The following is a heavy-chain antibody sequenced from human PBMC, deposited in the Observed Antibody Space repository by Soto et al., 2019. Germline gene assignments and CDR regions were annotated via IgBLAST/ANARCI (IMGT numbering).Heavy chain of an antibody. CDR3: ARERAYCGVDCRKTLSYFGS. D-gene: IGHD2-21*02. Sequence: EVQLVESGGGLVQPGGSLRLSCAASGFTVSSNYMSWVRQAPGKGLEWVSVIYSGGSTYYADSVKGRFTISRDNSKNTLYLKMNSLGAGDTAVYYGARERAYCGVDCRKTLSYFGSWGQGPLVTVST. CDR1: GFTVSSNY. CDR2: IYSGGST. J-gene: IGHJ4*02. V-gene: IGHV3-66*01.